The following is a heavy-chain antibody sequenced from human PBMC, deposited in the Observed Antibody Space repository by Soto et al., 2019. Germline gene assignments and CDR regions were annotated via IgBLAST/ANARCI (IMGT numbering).Heavy chain of an antibody. J-gene: IGHJ4*02. CDR3: AGDLVGADGY. CDR2: ISSSGSII. D-gene: IGHD2-15*01. Sequence: EVQLVESGGGLVQPGGSLRLSCAASGFTFSSYEMNWVRQAPGKGLEWVSYISSSGSIIYYADSVKGRFTISRDNAKNSLYLQMNSLRAEDTAVYYCAGDLVGADGYWGQGTLVTVSS. CDR1: GFTFSSYE. V-gene: IGHV3-48*03.